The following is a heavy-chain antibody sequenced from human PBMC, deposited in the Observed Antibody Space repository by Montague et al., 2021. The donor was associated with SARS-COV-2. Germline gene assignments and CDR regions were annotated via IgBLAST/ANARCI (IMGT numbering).Heavy chain of an antibody. CDR1: GFIFSDYY. D-gene: IGHD1-1*01. J-gene: IGHJ4*02. CDR2: ISSSGTFI. Sequence: SLRLSCAASGFIFSDYYMTWVRQAPGKGLEWVSYISSSGTFIYYADSLEGRFTISRDNAKNSLYLQMNSLTAEDTAVYYCGRDAKATVYWGQGTLVTVSS. V-gene: IGHV3-11*01. CDR3: GRDAKATVY.